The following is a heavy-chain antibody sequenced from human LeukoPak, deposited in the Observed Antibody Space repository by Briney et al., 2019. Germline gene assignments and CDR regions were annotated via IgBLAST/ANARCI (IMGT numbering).Heavy chain of an antibody. J-gene: IGHJ4*02. D-gene: IGHD3-10*01. CDR3: ARGRYYADY. Sequence: PGGSLRLSCAASGFTFSNYMMHWVRQAPGKGLVWVSRIKSDGITITYADSVKGRFTISRDNAKNTLYLQMNSLRAEDTAVYYYARGRYYADYWGQGTLVTVSS. CDR2: IKSDGITI. CDR1: GFTFSNYM. V-gene: IGHV3-74*01.